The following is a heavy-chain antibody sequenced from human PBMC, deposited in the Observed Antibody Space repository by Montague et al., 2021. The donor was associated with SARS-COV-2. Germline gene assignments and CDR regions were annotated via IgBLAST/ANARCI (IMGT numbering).Heavy chain of an antibody. Sequence: SETLSLTCGVYGGSFSDSYWSWIRQPPGKALEWIGDITHRGTSKYNTSLKSRLSISLDTSKNQFSLYLSSVTAADTAVYYCAGGRQLFNMIVVVLTGGEYYFDYWGRGTLVSVSS. J-gene: IGHJ4*01. V-gene: IGHV4-34*01. CDR2: ITHRGTS. CDR1: GGSFSDSY. CDR3: AGGRQLFNMIVVVLTGGEYYFDY. D-gene: IGHD3-22*01.